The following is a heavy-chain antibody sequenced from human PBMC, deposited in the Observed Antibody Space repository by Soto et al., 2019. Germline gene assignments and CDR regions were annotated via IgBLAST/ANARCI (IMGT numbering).Heavy chain of an antibody. D-gene: IGHD6-25*01. J-gene: IGHJ4*02. CDR3: AYGGYLDS. CDR1: GLTFSRYW. CDR2: IKQDGSEK. Sequence: GGSLRLSCEASGLTFSRYWISWVRQAPGKGLEWVANIKQDGSEKYYVDSVKGRFTISRDNAKNSLYLQMNSLRADDTAVYYCAYGGYLDSWGKGTLVTSPQ. V-gene: IGHV3-7*03.